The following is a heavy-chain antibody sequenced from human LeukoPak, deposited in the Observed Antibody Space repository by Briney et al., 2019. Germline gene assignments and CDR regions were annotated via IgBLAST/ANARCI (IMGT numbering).Heavy chain of an antibody. D-gene: IGHD3-10*01. J-gene: IGHJ4*02. CDR3: ARGHPYYYGSGSRSDY. V-gene: IGHV4-34*01. Sequence: SEALSLTCAVYGGSFSGYYWSWIRQPPGKGLEWIGEINHSGSTNYNPSLKSRVTTSVDSSKTQFSLKLSSVTAADTAVYYWARGHPYYYGSGSRSDYWGQGTLVTVSS. CDR1: GGSFSGYY. CDR2: INHSGST.